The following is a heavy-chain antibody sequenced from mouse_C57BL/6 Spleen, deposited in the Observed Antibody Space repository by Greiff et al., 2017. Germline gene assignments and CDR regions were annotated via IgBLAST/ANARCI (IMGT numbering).Heavy chain of an antibody. V-gene: IGHV1-80*01. D-gene: IGHD1-1*01. Sequence: QVQLQQSGAELVKPGASVKISCKASGYAFSSYWMNWVKQRPGKGLEWIGQIYPGDGDTNYNGKFKGQATMTADKSSSTAYMPLSSLTSEDAAVYFCARRGHYYGSSPLFDDWGQGTTLTVYS. CDR3: ARRGHYYGSSPLFDD. CDR2: IYPGDGDT. J-gene: IGHJ2*01. CDR1: GYAFSSYW.